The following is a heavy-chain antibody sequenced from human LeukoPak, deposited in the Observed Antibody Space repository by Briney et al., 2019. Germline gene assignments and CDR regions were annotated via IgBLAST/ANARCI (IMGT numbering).Heavy chain of an antibody. CDR1: GFTVSSNY. CDR2: IYSGGST. CDR3: ARVDTNWGSPTTDAFDI. D-gene: IGHD7-27*01. Sequence: GGSLRLSCAASGFTVSSNYMTWVRQAPGKGLEWVSVIYSGGSTNYADSVKGRFTISRDNSKNTLYLQMNSLRAEDTAVYYCARVDTNWGSPTTDAFDIWGQGTMVTVSS. J-gene: IGHJ3*02. V-gene: IGHV3-53*01.